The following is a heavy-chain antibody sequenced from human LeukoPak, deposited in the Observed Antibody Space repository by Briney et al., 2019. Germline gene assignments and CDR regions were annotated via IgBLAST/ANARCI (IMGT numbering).Heavy chain of an antibody. Sequence: ASVKVSCKASGYTFTSYYMHWVRQAPGQGLEWMGIINPSGGSTSYAQKFQGRVTMTRDTSTSTVYMEPSSLRSEDTAVYYCAREVAVVLSWDAFDIWGQGTMVTVSS. CDR2: INPSGGST. D-gene: IGHD3-22*01. CDR3: AREVAVVLSWDAFDI. CDR1: GYTFTSYY. J-gene: IGHJ3*02. V-gene: IGHV1-46*03.